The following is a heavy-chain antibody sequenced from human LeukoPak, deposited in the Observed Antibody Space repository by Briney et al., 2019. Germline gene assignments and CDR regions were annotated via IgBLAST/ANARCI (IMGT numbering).Heavy chain of an antibody. CDR1: GYTFTSYD. Sequence: GASVKVSRKASGYTFTSYDINWVRQATGQGLAWMGWMNPNSGNTGYAQKFQGRVTMTRNTSISTAYMELSSLRSEDTAVYYCARGRASYYYGSGSWGQGTMVTVSS. CDR3: ARGRASYYYGSGS. D-gene: IGHD3-10*01. CDR2: MNPNSGNT. J-gene: IGHJ3*01. V-gene: IGHV1-8*01.